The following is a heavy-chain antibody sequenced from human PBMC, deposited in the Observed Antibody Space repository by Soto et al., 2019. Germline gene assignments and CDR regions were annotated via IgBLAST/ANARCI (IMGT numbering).Heavy chain of an antibody. CDR3: ARGMSSGWYWSGWFDP. D-gene: IGHD6-19*01. CDR1: GGSFSGYY. V-gene: IGHV4-34*01. Sequence: SETLSLTCAVYGGSFSGYYWSWIRQPPGKGLEWIGEINHSGSTNYNPSLKSRVTISVDTSKNQFSLKLSSVTAADTAVYYCARGMSSGWYWSGWFDPWGQGTLVTVSS. CDR2: INHSGST. J-gene: IGHJ5*02.